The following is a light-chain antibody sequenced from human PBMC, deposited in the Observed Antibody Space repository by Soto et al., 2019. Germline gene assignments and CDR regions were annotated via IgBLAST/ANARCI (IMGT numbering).Light chain of an antibody. CDR1: QSISTY. V-gene: IGKV1-39*01. Sequence: DIQMTQSSSSLSASVGDRVTITCRTSQSISTYLNWYQQKPGKAPKLLIYATSTLQSGVPSRFSGSGSGTDFTLTISSLQSEDFATYYCQQSYSSPWSFGQGTKVEIK. J-gene: IGKJ1*01. CDR3: QQSYSSPWS. CDR2: ATS.